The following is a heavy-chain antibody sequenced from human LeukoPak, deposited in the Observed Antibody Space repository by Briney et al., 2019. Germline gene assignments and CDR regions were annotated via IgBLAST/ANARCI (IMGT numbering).Heavy chain of an antibody. D-gene: IGHD3-10*01. J-gene: IGHJ4*02. V-gene: IGHV4-59*08. CDR1: GGSISSYY. Sequence: SETLSLTCTVSGGSISSYYWSWIRQPPGKGLEWIGYIYYSGSTNYNPSPKSRVAISVDTSKNQFSLKLSSVTAADTAVYYCARASVWFGELQYWGQGILVTVSS. CDR2: IYYSGST. CDR3: ARASVWFGELQY.